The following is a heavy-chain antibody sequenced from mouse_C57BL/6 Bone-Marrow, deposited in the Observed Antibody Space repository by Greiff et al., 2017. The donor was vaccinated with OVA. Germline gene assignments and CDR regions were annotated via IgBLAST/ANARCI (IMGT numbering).Heavy chain of an antibody. V-gene: IGHV1-26*01. CDR2: INPNNGGT. CDR3: AREGGTRTDYAMDY. J-gene: IGHJ4*01. D-gene: IGHD1-1*01. CDR1: GYTFTDYY. Sequence: EVQLQQSGPELVKPGASVKISCKASGYTFTDYYMNWVKQSHGKSLEWIGDINPNNGGTSYNQKFKGKATLTVDTSSSTAYMELRSLTSEDSAVYYCAREGGTRTDYAMDYWGQGTSVTVSS.